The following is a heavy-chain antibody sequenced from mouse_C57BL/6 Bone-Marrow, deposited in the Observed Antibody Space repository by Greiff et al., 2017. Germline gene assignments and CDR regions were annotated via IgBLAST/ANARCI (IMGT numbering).Heavy chain of an antibody. CDR2: INPGSGYT. Sequence: QVQLQQSGAELARPGASVKMSCKASGYTFTTYTMHWVKQRPGQGLEWIGYINPGSGYTKYNPKFKDKATLTADKSSSTADMQLISLTSEDSAVYYCARWDYGSSYNYAMDYWGQGTSVTVSS. D-gene: IGHD1-1*01. CDR3: ARWDYGSSYNYAMDY. CDR1: GYTFTTYT. J-gene: IGHJ4*01. V-gene: IGHV1-4*01.